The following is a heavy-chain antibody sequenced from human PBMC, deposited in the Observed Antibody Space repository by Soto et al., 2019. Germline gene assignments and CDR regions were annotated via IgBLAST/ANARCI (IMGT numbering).Heavy chain of an antibody. CDR2: IIPICGTA. J-gene: IGHJ6*02. V-gene: IGHV1-69*12. Sequence: QVQLVQSGAEVKKPGSSVKVSCKASGGTFSSYAISWVRQAPGQGLEWMGGIIPICGTANYAQKFQGRVTITADESTSTAFMELRSLRSEDTGVYYCAGIVQPRYYYGMDVWGQGTTVTVSS. CDR1: GGTFSSYA. CDR3: AGIVQPRYYYGMDV. D-gene: IGHD3-22*01.